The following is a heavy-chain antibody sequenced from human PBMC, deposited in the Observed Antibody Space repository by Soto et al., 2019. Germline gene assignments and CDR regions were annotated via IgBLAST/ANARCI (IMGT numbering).Heavy chain of an antibody. Sequence: GGSLRLSCAASGFTFSSYWMSWVRQAPEKGLEWVANIKQDGNDLYFVDSVKGRFTISRDNAKNSLYLHMSSLRAEDTGVYYCARTIFGVVTPSSSTDVWGKGPTVTLSS. CDR3: ARTIFGVVTPSSSTDV. CDR2: IKQDGNDL. D-gene: IGHD3-3*01. V-gene: IGHV3-7*01. J-gene: IGHJ6*04. CDR1: GFTFSSYW.